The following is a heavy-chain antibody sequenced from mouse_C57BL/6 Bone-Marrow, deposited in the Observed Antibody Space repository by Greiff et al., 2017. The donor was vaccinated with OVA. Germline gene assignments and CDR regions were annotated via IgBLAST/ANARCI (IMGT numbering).Heavy chain of an antibody. D-gene: IGHD1-1*01. CDR2: IDPSDSYT. V-gene: IGHV1-69*01. CDR1: GYTFTSYW. J-gene: IGHJ2*01. CDR3: ARLYYYGSSVDY. Sequence: QVQLQQPGAELVMPGASVKLSCKASGYTFTSYWMHWVKQRPGQGLEWIGEIDPSDSYTNYNQKFKGKSTLTVDKSSSTAYMQLSSLTSEDSAVYYCARLYYYGSSVDYWGQGTTLTVSS.